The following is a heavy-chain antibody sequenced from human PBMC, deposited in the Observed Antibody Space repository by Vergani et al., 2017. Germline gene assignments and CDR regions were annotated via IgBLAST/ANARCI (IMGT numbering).Heavy chain of an antibody. CDR3: ARDGCSSTSCYHFDY. Sequence: QVQLVESGGGVVQPGRSLRLSCAASGFTFSSYGMHWVRQAPGKGLEWVAVIWYVGSNKYYADSVKGRFTISRDNSKNTLYLQMNSLRAEDTAVYYCARDGCSSTSCYHFDYWGQGTLVTVSS. D-gene: IGHD2-2*01. J-gene: IGHJ4*02. CDR2: IWYVGSNK. V-gene: IGHV3-33*01. CDR1: GFTFSSYG.